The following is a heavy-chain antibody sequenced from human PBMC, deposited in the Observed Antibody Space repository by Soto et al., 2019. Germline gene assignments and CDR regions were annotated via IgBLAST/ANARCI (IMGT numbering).Heavy chain of an antibody. CDR2: ISSSSSTI. D-gene: IGHD2-15*01. Sequence: GGSLRLSCTASGFSVGRLFMNWVRQAPGKGLEWVSYISSSSSTIYYADSVKGRFTISRDNAKNSLYLQMNSLRAEDTAVYYCARLPYCSGGSCYTDYWGQGTLVTVS. CDR3: ARLPYCSGGSCYTDY. V-gene: IGHV3-48*01. CDR1: GFSVGRLF. J-gene: IGHJ4*02.